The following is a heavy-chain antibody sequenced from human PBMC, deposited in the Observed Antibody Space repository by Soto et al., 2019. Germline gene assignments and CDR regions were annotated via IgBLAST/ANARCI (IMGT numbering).Heavy chain of an antibody. CDR2: MNPNSGNT. CDR3: ARFPMVPAAIGGGYYYYGMDV. Sequence: QVQLVQSGAEVKKPGASVKVSCKAYGYTFTSYDINWVRQATGQGLEWMGWMNPNSGNTGYAQKFQGRVTMTRNTSISTAYMELSSLRSEDTAVYYCARFPMVPAAIGGGYYYYGMDVWGQGTTVTVSS. D-gene: IGHD2-2*01. CDR1: GYTFTSYD. V-gene: IGHV1-8*01. J-gene: IGHJ6*02.